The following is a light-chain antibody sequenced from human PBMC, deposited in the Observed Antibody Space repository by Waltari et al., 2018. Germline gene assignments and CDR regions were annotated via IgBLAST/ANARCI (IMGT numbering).Light chain of an antibody. CDR2: EVN. CDR1: SSDVGSYNL. J-gene: IGLJ1*01. V-gene: IGLV2-23*02. CDR3: CSYAGSGIYV. Sequence: QSALTQPASVSGSPGQSITISCTGTSSDVGSYNLVSWFQQYPDKAPKLLSFEVNKRPSGVSNRFACSKSGNTASLTIAGLQAEDEADYYCCSYAGSGIYVFGSGAKVTVL.